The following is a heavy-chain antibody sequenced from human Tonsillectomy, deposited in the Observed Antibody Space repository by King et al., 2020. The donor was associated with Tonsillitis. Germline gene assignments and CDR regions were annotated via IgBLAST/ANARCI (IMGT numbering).Heavy chain of an antibody. CDR2: ISSSGSTI. Sequence: VQLVESGGGLVKPGGSLRLSCAASGFTFSDYYMSWIRQAPGKGLEWVSYISSSGSTIYYADSVKGRFTISRDNAKNSLYLQMNSLRAEATAVYFCASGNSGYDLSGASHYYYMDVWGKGTTVTVSS. CDR3: ASGNSGYDLSGASHYYYMDV. V-gene: IGHV3-11*01. J-gene: IGHJ6*03. D-gene: IGHD5-12*01. CDR1: GFTFSDYY.